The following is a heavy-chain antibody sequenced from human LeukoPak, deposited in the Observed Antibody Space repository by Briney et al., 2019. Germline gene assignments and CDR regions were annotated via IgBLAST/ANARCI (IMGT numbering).Heavy chain of an antibody. CDR1: GGSTSSSSYY. CDR2: IFYSGRT. J-gene: IGHJ4*02. V-gene: IGHV4-39*01. Sequence: LETLSLTCTVSGGSTSSSSYYCGWTRHPPGKGLGWIGSIFYSGRTYSNPSLKSRVTISVDTSKNQFSLKLSSVTAADTAVYYCARHRGYCSGGSCYPDFWGQGTLVTVSS. CDR3: ARHRGYCSGGSCYPDF. D-gene: IGHD2-15*01.